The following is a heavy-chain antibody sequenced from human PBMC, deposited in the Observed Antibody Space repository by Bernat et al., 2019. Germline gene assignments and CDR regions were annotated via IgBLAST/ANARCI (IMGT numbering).Heavy chain of an antibody. J-gene: IGHJ4*02. CDR1: GFTFSNYA. V-gene: IGHV3-23*02. CDR2: TTANGDRT. Sequence: EVQLLQSGGGLVQPGGSLRVSCAASGFTFSNYAMSWARQAPGKGLEWVSVTTANGDRTYNRDSLKGRVTISRDNSKNTLYLRMDGLRVEDTAVYYCVKQSLPVLWYTTDHWGQGTLVTVSS. D-gene: IGHD1-1*01. CDR3: VKQSLPVLWYTTDH.